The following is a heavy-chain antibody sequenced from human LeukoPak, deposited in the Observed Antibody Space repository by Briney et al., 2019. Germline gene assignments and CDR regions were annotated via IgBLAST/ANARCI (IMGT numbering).Heavy chain of an antibody. J-gene: IGHJ4*02. CDR1: GYTFTSYG. CDR3: ARDDIVLMVYAPYFDY. CDR2: IRAYNGNT. D-gene: IGHD2-8*01. Sequence: SVKVSYKASGYTFTSYGISWVRQAPGQGLEWMGWIRAYNGNTNYAQKLQGRVTMTTDTSTSTAYMELRSLRSDDTAVYYCARDDIVLMVYAPYFDYWGQGTLVTVSS. V-gene: IGHV1-18*01.